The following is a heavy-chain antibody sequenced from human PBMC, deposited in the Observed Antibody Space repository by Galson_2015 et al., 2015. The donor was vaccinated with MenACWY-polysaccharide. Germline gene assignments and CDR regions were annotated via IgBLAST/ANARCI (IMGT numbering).Heavy chain of an antibody. CDR2: IHPTSGGT. Sequence: SVKVSCKASGYSFNDNYIHWVRQAPGQGLEWMGWIHPTSGGTQYAQKFQGRVTVTRDTSISTSYMELSRLRPDDTAVYYCATPGGRDYWGQGTLVTVSS. J-gene: IGHJ4*02. CDR3: ATPGGRDY. V-gene: IGHV1-2*02. D-gene: IGHD4-23*01. CDR1: GYSFNDNY.